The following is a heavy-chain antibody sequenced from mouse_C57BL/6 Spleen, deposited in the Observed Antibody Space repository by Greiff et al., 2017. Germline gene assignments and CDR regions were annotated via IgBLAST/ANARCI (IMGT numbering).Heavy chain of an antibody. CDR3: ARLAPRAMDY. V-gene: IGHV5-17*01. CDR1: GFTFSDYG. J-gene: IGHJ4*01. CDR2: ISSGSSTI. Sequence: EVHLVESGGGLVKPGGSLKLSCAASGFTFSDYGMHWVRQAPEKGLEWVAYISSGSSTIYYADTVKGRFTISRDNAKNTLFLQMTSLRSEDTAMXYCARLAPRAMDYWGQGTSVTVSS.